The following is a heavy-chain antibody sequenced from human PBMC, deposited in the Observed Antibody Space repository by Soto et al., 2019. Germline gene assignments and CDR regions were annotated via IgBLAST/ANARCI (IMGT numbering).Heavy chain of an antibody. J-gene: IGHJ4*02. V-gene: IGHV4-34*12. Sequence: SETLSLTCAVYGGSFRSFYWSWIRQPPGKGLEWIGEIIHSGSTNYNPSLESRVTISLDTSKNQFSLKVNSVIAADTAVYYCARYRREAVAGYTLDNWGQGILVTVSS. CDR2: IIHSGST. CDR3: ARYRREAVAGYTLDN. CDR1: GGSFRSFY. D-gene: IGHD6-13*01.